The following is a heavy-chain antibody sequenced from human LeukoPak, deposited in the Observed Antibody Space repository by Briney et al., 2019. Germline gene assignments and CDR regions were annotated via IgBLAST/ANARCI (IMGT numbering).Heavy chain of an antibody. J-gene: IGHJ4*02. CDR2: ISTSSSYI. Sequence: PGGSLRLSCAASGFAFSSYSMNWVRQAPGKGLEWVSSISTSSSYIYYADSVKGRFTISRDNAKNSLYLQMHSLRAEDTAVYYCAKEEWELLGDYWGQGTLDTVSS. CDR3: AKEEWELLGDY. D-gene: IGHD1-26*01. CDR1: GFAFSSYS. V-gene: IGHV3-21*04.